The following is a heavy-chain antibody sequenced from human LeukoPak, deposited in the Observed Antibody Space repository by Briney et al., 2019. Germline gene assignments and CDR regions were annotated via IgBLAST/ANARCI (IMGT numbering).Heavy chain of an antibody. Sequence: GGSLRLSCAASGFIFSTYGMHRVRQAPGKGLEWVAVISYDGSNKYYADSVKGRFTISRDNSKNTLYLQLNSLRAEDTAVYYCAKEGYDILTSSYKDAFDIWGQGTMVTVSS. CDR3: AKEGYDILTSSYKDAFDI. D-gene: IGHD3-9*01. CDR1: GFIFSTYG. CDR2: ISYDGSNK. J-gene: IGHJ3*02. V-gene: IGHV3-30*18.